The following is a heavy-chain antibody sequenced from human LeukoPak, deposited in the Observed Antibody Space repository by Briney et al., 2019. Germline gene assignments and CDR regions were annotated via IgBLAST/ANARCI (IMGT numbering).Heavy chain of an antibody. CDR2: IRYDGSNK. V-gene: IGHV3-30*02. CDR3: AKETPRERWFDP. CDR1: GFTFSSCG. Sequence: GGSLRLSCAASGFTFSSCGMHWVRQAPGKGLEWVAFIRYDGSNKYYADSVKGRFTISRDNSKNTLYLQMNSLRAEDTAVYYCAKETPRERWFDPWGQGTLVTVSS. D-gene: IGHD1-1*01. J-gene: IGHJ5*02.